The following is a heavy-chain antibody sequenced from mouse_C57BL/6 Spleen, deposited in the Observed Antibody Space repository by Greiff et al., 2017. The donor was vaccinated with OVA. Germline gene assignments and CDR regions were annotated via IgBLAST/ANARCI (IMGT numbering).Heavy chain of an antibody. Sequence: VQLQQPGAELVMPGASVKLSCKASGYTFTSYWMHWVKQRPGQGLEWIGEIDPSDSYTNYNQKFKGKSTLTVDKSSSTAYMQLSSLTSEDSAVYYCARDDGYRGFAYWGQGTLVTVSA. J-gene: IGHJ3*01. D-gene: IGHD2-3*01. CDR3: ARDDGYRGFAY. V-gene: IGHV1-69*01. CDR1: GYTFTSYW. CDR2: IDPSDSYT.